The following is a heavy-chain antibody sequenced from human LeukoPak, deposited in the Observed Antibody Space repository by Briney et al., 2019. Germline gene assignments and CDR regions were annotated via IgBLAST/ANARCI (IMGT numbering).Heavy chain of an antibody. D-gene: IGHD3-22*01. CDR3: ARMYFYDSSALFDY. V-gene: IGHV4-59*12. Sequence: SETLSLTCTVSGVSISSYYWSWIRQPPGKGLEWIGYIYDSGNTYYNPSLRSRVTISVDRSKNQFSLRLSSVTAADTAVYFCARMYFYDSSALFDYWGQGALVTVSS. CDR1: GVSISSYY. J-gene: IGHJ4*02. CDR2: IYDSGNT.